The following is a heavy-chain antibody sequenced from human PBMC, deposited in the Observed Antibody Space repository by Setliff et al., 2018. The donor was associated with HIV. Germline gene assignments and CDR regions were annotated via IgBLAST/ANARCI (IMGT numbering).Heavy chain of an antibody. D-gene: IGHD3-9*01. CDR2: ASPSGSS. CDR3: ARSNSGSGTGRGYYYHMDV. CDR1: GGSLDSGNYY. V-gene: IGHV4-61*02. Sequence: PSETLSLTCTISGGSLDSGNYYWSWIRQPAGKGLEWIGRASPSGSSNYSPSLKSRVSISIDTSKQFSLNVRSLTAADTAVYYCARSNSGSGTGRGYYYHMDVW. J-gene: IGHJ6*03.